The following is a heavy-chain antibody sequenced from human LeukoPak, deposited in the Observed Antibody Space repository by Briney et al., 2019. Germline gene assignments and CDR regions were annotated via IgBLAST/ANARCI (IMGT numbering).Heavy chain of an antibody. D-gene: IGHD2-15*01. Sequence: ASVKVSCKASGYTFTYYYVHWMRQAPGQGLEWMGWLNPTTIGTYYAQKFQGRVTMTSDTSSSTIYVDLSRLTSDDTAVYYCARDYRPTDCSGGDCPYYYFDYWGQGTLVTVSS. CDR1: GYTFTYYY. CDR2: LNPTTIGT. V-gene: IGHV1-2*02. CDR3: ARDYRPTDCSGGDCPYYYFDY. J-gene: IGHJ4*02.